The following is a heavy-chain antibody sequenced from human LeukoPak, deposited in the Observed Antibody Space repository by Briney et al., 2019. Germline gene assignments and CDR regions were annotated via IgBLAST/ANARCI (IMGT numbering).Heavy chain of an antibody. Sequence: GGSLRLSCAASGFTFSSYGMHWVRQAPGKGLEWVAVISYDGSNKYYADSVKGRFTISRDNSKNTLYLQMNSLRAEDTAVYYCARGMDYYDSSGYPPFDYWGQGTLVTVSS. CDR1: GFTFSSYG. CDR3: ARGMDYYDSSGYPPFDY. J-gene: IGHJ4*02. D-gene: IGHD3-22*01. V-gene: IGHV3-30*03. CDR2: ISYDGSNK.